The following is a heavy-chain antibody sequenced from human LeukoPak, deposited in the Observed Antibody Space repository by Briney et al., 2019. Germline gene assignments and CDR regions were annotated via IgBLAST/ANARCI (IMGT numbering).Heavy chain of an antibody. CDR3: AKGRRGLYYYGSGSYPRFDP. Sequence: GRSLRLSCAASGFTFSSYGMHWVRQAPGKGLEWVAVISYDGSNKYYADSVKGRFTISRDNSKNTLYLQMNSLRAEDTAVYYCAKGRRGLYYYGSGSYPRFDPWGQGTLVTVSS. D-gene: IGHD3-10*01. CDR2: ISYDGSNK. V-gene: IGHV3-30*18. J-gene: IGHJ5*02. CDR1: GFTFSSYG.